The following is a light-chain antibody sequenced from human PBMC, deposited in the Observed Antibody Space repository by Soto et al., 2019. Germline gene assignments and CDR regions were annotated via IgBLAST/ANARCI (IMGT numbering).Light chain of an antibody. CDR3: QQYGNSPRT. Sequence: EIVLTQSPGTLSLSPGERATLSCRASQSVSSTFLAWYQQKPGQAPRLLIYGASRRATGIPDRFSGSGSGTDFTLTISRLEPEDFAVYYWQQYGNSPRTFGQGTKVEIK. V-gene: IGKV3-20*01. CDR1: QSVSSTF. J-gene: IGKJ1*01. CDR2: GAS.